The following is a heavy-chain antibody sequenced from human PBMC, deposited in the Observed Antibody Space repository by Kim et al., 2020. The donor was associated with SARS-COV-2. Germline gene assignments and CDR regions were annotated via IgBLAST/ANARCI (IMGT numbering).Heavy chain of an antibody. CDR3: AKGPYSSSWYRKTGPGFDY. D-gene: IGHD6-13*01. CDR1: GFTFSSYA. J-gene: IGHJ4*02. V-gene: IGHV3-23*01. Sequence: GGSLRLSCAASGFTFSSYAMSWVRQAPGKGLEWVSAISGSGGSTYYADSVKGRFTISRDNSKNTLYLQMNSLRAEDTAVYYCAKGPYSSSWYRKTGPGFDYWGQGTLVTVSS. CDR2: ISGSGGST.